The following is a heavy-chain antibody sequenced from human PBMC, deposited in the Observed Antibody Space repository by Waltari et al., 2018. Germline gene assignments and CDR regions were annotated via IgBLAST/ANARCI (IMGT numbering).Heavy chain of an antibody. D-gene: IGHD3-22*01. J-gene: IGHJ4*02. Sequence: EVQLVESGGGLVKPGGSLRLSCAASGFTFSSYSMNWVRQAPGKGLECVSSISSSSSYIYYADSVKGRFTISRDNAKNSLYLQMNSLRAEDTAVYYCARDAILDSSGPYWGQGTLVTVSS. V-gene: IGHV3-21*01. CDR2: ISSSSSYI. CDR3: ARDAILDSSGPY. CDR1: GFTFSSYS.